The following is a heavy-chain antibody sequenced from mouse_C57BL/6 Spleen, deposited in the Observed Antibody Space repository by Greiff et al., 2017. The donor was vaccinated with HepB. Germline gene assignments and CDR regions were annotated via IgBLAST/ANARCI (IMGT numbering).Heavy chain of an antibody. CDR1: GFTFSDYG. CDR3: AKHYDYDGYYAMDD. CDR2: ISSGSSTI. Sequence: EVQLVESGGGLVKPGGSLKLSCAASGFTFSDYGMHWVRQAPEKGLEWVAYISSGSSTIYYADTVKGRFTISRDNAKNTLFLQMTSLRSEDTAMYYCAKHYDYDGYYAMDDWGQGTSVTVS. V-gene: IGHV5-17*01. J-gene: IGHJ4*01. D-gene: IGHD2-4*01.